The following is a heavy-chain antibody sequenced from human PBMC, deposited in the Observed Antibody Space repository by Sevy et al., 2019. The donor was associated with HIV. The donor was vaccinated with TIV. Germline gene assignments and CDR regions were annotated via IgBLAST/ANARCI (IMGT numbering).Heavy chain of an antibody. Sequence: SETLSLTCVVSGSSISSGYWWDWFRRPPGKGLEWIGAIHYSGNTQYTPSLKSRVTVSADTSKNQFSLRLTSMTAADTAVYYCVSHDWGREDYWGQGTLVTVSS. D-gene: IGHD7-27*01. CDR2: IHYSGNT. J-gene: IGHJ4*02. V-gene: IGHV4-38-2*01. CDR3: VSHDWGREDY. CDR1: GSSISSGYW.